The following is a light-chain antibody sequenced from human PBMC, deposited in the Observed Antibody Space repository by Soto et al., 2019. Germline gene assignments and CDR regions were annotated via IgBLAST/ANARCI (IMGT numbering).Light chain of an antibody. Sequence: DIQMTQSPSSLSASVGDRVTITCRASQAIRNDVGWYQQKPGKDPKRLIYGASRLESGVPSRFSGSGFGTECTLTISGLQPEDFATYYCLQHNNYPWTFGQGTRVEIK. V-gene: IGKV1-17*01. CDR2: GAS. J-gene: IGKJ1*01. CDR1: QAIRND. CDR3: LQHNNYPWT.